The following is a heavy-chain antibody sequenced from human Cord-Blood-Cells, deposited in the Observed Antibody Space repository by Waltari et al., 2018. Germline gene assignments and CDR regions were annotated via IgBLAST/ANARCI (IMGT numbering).Heavy chain of an antibody. J-gene: IGHJ4*02. CDR2: INHSGST. CDR3: AYSGSSKTDY. V-gene: IGHV4-34*01. D-gene: IGHD1-26*01. CDR1: GGSVSGDA. Sequence: QVQLQQWGAGLLKPSETLSLTCAVDGGSVSGDAGSWIRQPPGKGLEWIGEINHSGSTNYNPSLKSRVTISVDTSKNQFSLKLSSVTAADTAVYYCAYSGSSKTDYWGQGTLVTVSS.